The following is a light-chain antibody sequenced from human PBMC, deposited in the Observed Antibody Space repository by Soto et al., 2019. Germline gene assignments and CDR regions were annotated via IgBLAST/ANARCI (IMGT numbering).Light chain of an antibody. Sequence: QAVVTQEPSLTVSPGGTVTLTCDSSTGAVTSGHYPYWFQQKPGQAPRTLIYDTSNKHSWTPARFSGSLLGGKAALTLSGAQPADEAEYYCLLSYSGEKVFGTGTKVTV. CDR2: DTS. CDR3: LLSYSGEKV. CDR1: TGAVTSGHY. J-gene: IGLJ1*01. V-gene: IGLV7-46*01.